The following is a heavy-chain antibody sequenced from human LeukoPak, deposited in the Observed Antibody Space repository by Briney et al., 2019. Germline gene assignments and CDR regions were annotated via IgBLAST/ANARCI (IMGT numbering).Heavy chain of an antibody. Sequence: SETLSLTCAVYGGSFSGYYWSWIRQPPGKGLEWIGNIYYSGSTNYNPSLRSRVTISVDTPKNQCSLKLSSVTAADTAVYYCARGGDPHYGMDVWGQGTTVTVSS. J-gene: IGHJ6*02. CDR1: GGSFSGYY. V-gene: IGHV4-34*01. D-gene: IGHD7-27*01. CDR2: IYYSGST. CDR3: ARGGDPHYGMDV.